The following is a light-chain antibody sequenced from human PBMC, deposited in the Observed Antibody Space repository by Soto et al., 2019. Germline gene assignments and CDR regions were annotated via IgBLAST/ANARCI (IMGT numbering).Light chain of an antibody. CDR1: QSVGSY. CDR3: HQYGSSSWT. J-gene: IGKJ1*01. V-gene: IGKV3-11*01. CDR2: DAS. Sequence: IVLTQSPATLSLSPGERATLSCRASQSVGSYLAWYQHKPGQPPRLLIYDASNRATGIPARFSGSGSGTDFSLTISRLEPEDFAVYYCHQYGSSSWTFGQGTKVDIK.